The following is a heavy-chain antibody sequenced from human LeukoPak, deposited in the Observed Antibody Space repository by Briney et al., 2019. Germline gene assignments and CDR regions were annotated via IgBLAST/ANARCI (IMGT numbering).Heavy chain of an antibody. CDR3: ARTPSPGTTVSYYYYGMDV. J-gene: IGHJ6*02. CDR2: INAGNGNT. Sequence: GASVKVSCTASGYTFTSYAMHWVRQAPGQRLEWMGWINAGNGNTKYSQKFQSRVTITRDTSASTAYMELSSLRSEDTAVYYCARTPSPGTTVSYYYYGMDVWGQGTTVTVSS. CDR1: GYTFTSYA. V-gene: IGHV1-3*01. D-gene: IGHD1-7*01.